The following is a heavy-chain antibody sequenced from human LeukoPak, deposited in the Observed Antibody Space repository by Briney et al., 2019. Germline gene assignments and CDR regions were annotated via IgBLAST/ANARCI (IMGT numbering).Heavy chain of an antibody. CDR2: INPNSGGT. D-gene: IGHD2-15*01. CDR1: GYTFTSYG. Sequence: ASVKVSCKASGYTFTSYGISWVRQAPGQGLEWMGWINPNSGGTNYAQKFQGWVTMTRDTSISTAYMELSRLRSDDTAVYYCAREECSGGSCYYGYWGQGTLVTVSS. V-gene: IGHV1-2*04. J-gene: IGHJ4*02. CDR3: AREECSGGSCYYGY.